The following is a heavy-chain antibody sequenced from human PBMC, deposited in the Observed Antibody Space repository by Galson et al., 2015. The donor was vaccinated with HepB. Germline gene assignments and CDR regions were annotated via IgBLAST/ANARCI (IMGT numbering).Heavy chain of an antibody. V-gene: IGHV3-74*01. CDR3: ARARDNSAYTTSDY. D-gene: IGHD3-22*01. CDR1: GFTFNTYW. CDR2: INKDEGST. J-gene: IGHJ4*02. Sequence: SLRLSCAASGFTFNTYWMHWVRQAPGKGLVWVSRINKDEGSTSYADSVKGRFTISRDNAKNTLHLQMNSLRAEDTAVYYCARARDNSAYTTSDYWGQGTLVAVSS.